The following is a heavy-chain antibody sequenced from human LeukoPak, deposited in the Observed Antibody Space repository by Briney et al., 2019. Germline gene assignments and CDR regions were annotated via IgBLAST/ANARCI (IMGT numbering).Heavy chain of an antibody. CDR1: GGSFSGYY. Sequence: SETLSLTCAVYGGSFSGYYWSWIRQPPGKGPEWIGEINHSGSTNYNPSLKSRVPISVDTSKNQFSLKLSSVTAADQAVYYCARVLYSSGWYAHSKPYYFDYWRQGTLVTDSS. V-gene: IGHV4-34*01. CDR3: ARVLYSSGWYAHSKPYYFDY. J-gene: IGHJ4*02. CDR2: INHSGST. D-gene: IGHD6-19*01.